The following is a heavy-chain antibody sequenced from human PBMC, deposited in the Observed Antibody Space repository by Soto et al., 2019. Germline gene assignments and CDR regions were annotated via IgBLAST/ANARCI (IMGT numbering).Heavy chain of an antibody. CDR3: AKDALRAYYYDSSGYYSLFWYFDL. Sequence: GGSLILSCAASGFTFSSYAMSWVRQAPGKGLEWISYISGNGEIIQYAASARGRFTISRDNAENSVYLEMDSLRAEDTAVYYCAKDALRAYYYDSSGYYSLFWYFDLWGRGTLVTVSS. D-gene: IGHD3-22*01. V-gene: IGHV3-23*01. CDR2: ISGNGEII. J-gene: IGHJ2*01. CDR1: GFTFSSYA.